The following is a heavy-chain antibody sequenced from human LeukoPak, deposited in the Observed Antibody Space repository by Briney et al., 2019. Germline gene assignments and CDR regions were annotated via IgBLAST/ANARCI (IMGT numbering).Heavy chain of an antibody. J-gene: IGHJ4*02. CDR3: ARVQGWAAMGPFDY. Sequence: GTLRLSCAASGFTFSSFGMSWVRQPPGKGLEWIGSMYHSGSTYDNPSLQSRVTISVDTSKNQFSLKLSSVTAADTAVYYCARVQGWAAMGPFDYWGQGTLVTVSS. V-gene: IGHV4-38-2*01. CDR1: GFTFSSFGM. D-gene: IGHD5-18*01. CDR2: MYHSGST.